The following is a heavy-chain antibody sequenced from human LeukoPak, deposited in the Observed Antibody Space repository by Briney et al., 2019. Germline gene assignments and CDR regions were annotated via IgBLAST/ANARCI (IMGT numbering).Heavy chain of an antibody. J-gene: IGHJ4*02. D-gene: IGHD5-24*01. CDR2: IIPIFGTA. CDR1: GGTFSSYA. Sequence: SVKVSCKASGGTFSSYAISWVRQAPGRGLEWMGGIIPIFGTANYAQKFQGRVTITTDESTSTAYMELSSLRSEDTAVYYCAREGDGYNLFDYWGQGTLVTVSS. CDR3: AREGDGYNLFDY. V-gene: IGHV1-69*05.